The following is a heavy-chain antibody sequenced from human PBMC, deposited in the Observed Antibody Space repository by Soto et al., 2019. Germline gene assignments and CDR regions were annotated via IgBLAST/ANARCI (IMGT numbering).Heavy chain of an antibody. D-gene: IGHD6-19*01. J-gene: IGHJ4*02. V-gene: IGHV3-30*18. CDR3: AKDLGQWLVCPDY. CDR2: ISYDGSNK. CDR1: GFTFSSYG. Sequence: QVQLVESGGGVVQPGRSLRLSCAASGFTFSSYGMHWVRQAPGKGLEWVAVISYDGSNKYYADSVKGRFTISRDNSKNTLYLQMNSLRAEDTAVYYCAKDLGQWLVCPDYWGQGTLVTVSS.